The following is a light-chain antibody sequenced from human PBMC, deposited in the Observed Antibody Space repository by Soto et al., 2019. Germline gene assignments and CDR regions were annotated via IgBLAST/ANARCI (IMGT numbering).Light chain of an antibody. CDR1: QSLLHSNGYNY. J-gene: IGKJ1*01. Sequence: DIVMTQSPLSLPVTPGEPAYISCRSSQSLLHSNGYNYLDWYLQKPGQSPQLLIYLGSDRASGVPDRFSGSGSGTDFTLKISRVEADDVGVYYCMQALQTPWTFGQGTKVEIK. V-gene: IGKV2-28*01. CDR2: LGS. CDR3: MQALQTPWT.